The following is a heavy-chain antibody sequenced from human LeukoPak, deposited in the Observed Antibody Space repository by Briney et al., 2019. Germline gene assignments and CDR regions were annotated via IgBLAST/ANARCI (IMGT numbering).Heavy chain of an antibody. Sequence: EPLSLTCTVSGGSISISSHYWAWIRQPPGKGLEWIGTMYYTGGTYYNPSLKSRVTISIDTSKNQFSLKLNSVTAADTAVYYCARLVRYCSTNSCYPFDFWGRGTLVTVSS. CDR3: ARLVRYCSTNSCYPFDF. D-gene: IGHD2-2*01. V-gene: IGHV4-39*01. CDR1: GGSISISSHY. J-gene: IGHJ4*02. CDR2: MYYTGGT.